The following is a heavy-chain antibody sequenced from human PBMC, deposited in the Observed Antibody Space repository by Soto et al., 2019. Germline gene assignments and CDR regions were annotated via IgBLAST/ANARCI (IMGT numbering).Heavy chain of an antibody. Sequence: SQTLSLTCAISGDSVSSNSAAWNWIRQSPSRGLEWLGRTYYRSKWYNDYAVSVKSRITINPDTSKNQFSLQLNSVTPEDTAVYYCARAPIVGATFPGYYFDYWGQGTLVTVSS. J-gene: IGHJ4*02. CDR3: ARAPIVGATFPGYYFDY. CDR1: GDSVSSNSAA. V-gene: IGHV6-1*01. D-gene: IGHD1-26*01. CDR2: TYYRSKWYN.